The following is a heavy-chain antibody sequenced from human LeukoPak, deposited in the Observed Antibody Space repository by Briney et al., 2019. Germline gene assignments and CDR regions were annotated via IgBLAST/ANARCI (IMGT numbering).Heavy chain of an antibody. J-gene: IGHJ4*02. CDR1: GFTFSSYA. CDR2: ISGSSGST. Sequence: PGGSLRLSCAASGFTFSSYAMSWVRQAPGKGLEGVSAISGSSGSTYYADSVKGRFTISRDNSKNTLYLQMNNLRAEDTAVYYCAKNLFNLPSDFWSGYRDAFDYWGQGTLVTVSS. D-gene: IGHD3-3*01. V-gene: IGHV3-23*01. CDR3: AKNLFNLPSDFWSGYRDAFDY.